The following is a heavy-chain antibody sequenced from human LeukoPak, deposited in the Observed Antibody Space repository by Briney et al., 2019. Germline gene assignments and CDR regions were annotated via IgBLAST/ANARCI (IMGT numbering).Heavy chain of an antibody. Sequence: PGGSLRLSCAASGFTFSDYYMSWIRQAPGKGLEWVSYISSSGSTIYYAGSVKGRFTISRDNAKNSLYLQMNSLRVEDTAVYYCAKLAKYFYGSETYYFFEHWGQGTPVTASS. D-gene: IGHD3-10*01. J-gene: IGHJ4*02. CDR3: AKLAKYFYGSETYYFFEH. CDR2: ISSSGSTI. CDR1: GFTFSDYY. V-gene: IGHV3-11*04.